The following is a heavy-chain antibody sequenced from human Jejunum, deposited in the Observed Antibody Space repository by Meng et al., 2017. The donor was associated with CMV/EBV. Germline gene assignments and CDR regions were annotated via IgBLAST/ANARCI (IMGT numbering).Heavy chain of an antibody. V-gene: IGHV4-4*02. J-gene: IGHJ4*02. CDR2: IYRSGST. D-gene: IGHD1-1*01. CDR1: GGSIASTNW. Sequence: AGGSIASTNWCSWVRQPPGKGLEWIGEIYRSGSTNYNPSLKSRVTMSVDKSSNQFSLKLSSVTAADTALYYCARVKWQLEGGYFDFWGQGTLVTVSS. CDR3: ARVKWQLEGGYFDF.